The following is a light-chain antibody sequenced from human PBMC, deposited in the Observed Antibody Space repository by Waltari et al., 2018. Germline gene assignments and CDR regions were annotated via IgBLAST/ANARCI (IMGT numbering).Light chain of an antibody. J-gene: IGLJ2*01. Sequence: QSALAQPASVSGSPGQSITISCTGTANDIGGYNYVSWYQQRPGLAPKLMMYDVSNRPSGVSNRFSGSKSGNTASLTISGLQAEDEADYYCSSYTSGSTYVLFGGGTKLTVL. V-gene: IGLV2-14*03. CDR2: DVS. CDR1: ANDIGGYNY. CDR3: SSYTSGSTYVL.